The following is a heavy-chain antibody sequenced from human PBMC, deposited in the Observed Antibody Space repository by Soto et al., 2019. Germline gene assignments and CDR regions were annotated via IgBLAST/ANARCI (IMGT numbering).Heavy chain of an antibody. Sequence: TGGSLRLSCAASGFTFSSYAMHWVRQAPGKGLEWVAVISYDGSNKYYADSVKGRFTISRDNSKNTLYLQMNSLRAEDTAVYYCAREIARVTIFGVVIMDYYYYGMDVWGQGTTVTAP. CDR1: GFTFSSYA. D-gene: IGHD3-3*01. CDR2: ISYDGSNK. V-gene: IGHV3-30-3*01. J-gene: IGHJ6*02. CDR3: AREIARVTIFGVVIMDYYYYGMDV.